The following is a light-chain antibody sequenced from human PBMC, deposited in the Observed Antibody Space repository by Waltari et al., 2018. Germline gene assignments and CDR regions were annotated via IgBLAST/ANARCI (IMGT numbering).Light chain of an antibody. CDR2: KDT. CDR1: ALPKLY. CDR3: QSADTDFANHVL. V-gene: IGLV3-25*03. J-gene: IGLJ2*01. Sequence: SYDLTQPPSVSVAPGQTARITCAGNALPKLYSYWNQQKPGQAPLLLIYKDTQRASGIPDRFSGSTSGTTVTLTISGGQAEDADDYYCQSADTDFANHVLFGGGTQLTVL.